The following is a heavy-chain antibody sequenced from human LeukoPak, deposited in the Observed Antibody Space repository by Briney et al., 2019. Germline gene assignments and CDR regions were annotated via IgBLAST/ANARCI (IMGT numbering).Heavy chain of an antibody. V-gene: IGHV3-74*01. D-gene: IGHD6-19*01. CDR1: GFTFSSSW. Sequence: GGSLILSCAASGFTFSSSWMHWVRQAPGKGPVWVSRINTDGRTTTYADSVKGRFTISRDNAKSTVYLQMNSLRPEDTALYYCAKSLGSQGYWGQGTLVTVSS. J-gene: IGHJ4*02. CDR3: AKSLGSQGY. CDR2: INTDGRTT.